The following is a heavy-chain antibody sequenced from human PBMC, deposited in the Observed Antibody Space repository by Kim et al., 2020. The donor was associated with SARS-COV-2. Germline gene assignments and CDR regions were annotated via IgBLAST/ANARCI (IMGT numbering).Heavy chain of an antibody. CDR3: ASLGISGYDYRVILVPFDY. Sequence: GRFTISRDNAKNSLYLQMNSLRDEDTAVYYCASLGISGYDYRVILVPFDYWGQGTLVTVSS. D-gene: IGHD5-12*01. V-gene: IGHV3-48*02. J-gene: IGHJ4*02.